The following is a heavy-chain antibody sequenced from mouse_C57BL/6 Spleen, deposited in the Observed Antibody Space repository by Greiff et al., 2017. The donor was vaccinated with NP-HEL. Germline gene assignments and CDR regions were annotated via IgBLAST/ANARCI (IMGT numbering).Heavy chain of an antibody. Sequence: VQLQQPGAELVRPGSSVKLSCKASGYTFTSYWMHWVKQRPIQGLEWIGNIDPSDSETHYNQKFKDKATLTVDKSSSTAYMQLSSLTSEDSAVYYCARLSYGYYAMDYWGQGTSVTVSS. CDR2: IDPSDSET. CDR3: ARLSYGYYAMDY. V-gene: IGHV1-52*01. D-gene: IGHD1-1*02. J-gene: IGHJ4*01. CDR1: GYTFTSYW.